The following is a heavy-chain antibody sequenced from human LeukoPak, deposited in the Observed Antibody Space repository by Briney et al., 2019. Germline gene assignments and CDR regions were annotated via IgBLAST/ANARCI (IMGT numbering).Heavy chain of an antibody. CDR2: ISSSSSYI. Sequence: GGSLRLSCAASGFTFSDYYMSWVRQAPGKGLEWVSSISSSSSYIYYADSVKGRFTISRDNSKNSLYLQMNSLRAEDTAVYYCASANPILLDYYYYYYMDVWGKGTTVTVSS. CDR3: ASANPILLDYYYYYYMDV. J-gene: IGHJ6*03. D-gene: IGHD3-3*01. CDR1: GFTFSDYY. V-gene: IGHV3-21*01.